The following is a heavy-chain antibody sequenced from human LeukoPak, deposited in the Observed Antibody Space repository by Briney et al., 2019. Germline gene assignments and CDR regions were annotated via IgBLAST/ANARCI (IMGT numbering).Heavy chain of an antibody. CDR2: IGNDGRPI. Sequence: PSETLSLTCTVSGGSISSGGYYMSWIRQTPGQGLEWISYIGNDGRPIYYADSVKGRFTISRDNAKNSLFLQTNNLRAEDTAVYYCARGFPYSSRQFESWGQGTLVTVSS. CDR1: GGSISSGGYY. J-gene: IGHJ4*02. D-gene: IGHD3-22*01. V-gene: IGHV3-11*01. CDR3: ARGFPYSSRQFES.